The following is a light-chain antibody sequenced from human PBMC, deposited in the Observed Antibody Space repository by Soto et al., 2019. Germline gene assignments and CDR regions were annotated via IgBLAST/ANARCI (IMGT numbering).Light chain of an antibody. CDR2: TND. V-gene: IGLV1-44*01. CDR1: SSPMGTNT. J-gene: IGLJ1*01. Sequence: QSALTQPPPASGAPRQRVIISCFGSSSPMGTNTVHWFQQFPGTAPKLLIYTNDQRPSGVPDRFSGSNSGTSASLAISGLQSEDEADYYCAVWDDSLNGHVFGTGTKVTVL. CDR3: AVWDDSLNGHV.